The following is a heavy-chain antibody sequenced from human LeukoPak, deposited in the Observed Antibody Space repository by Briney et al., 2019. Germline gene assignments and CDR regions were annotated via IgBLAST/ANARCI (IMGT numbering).Heavy chain of an antibody. V-gene: IGHV4-59*01. Sequence: PSETLSLTCTVSGDSLSPYYWGWIRQPPGKGLEWLGYISYSGSTNYNPSLKSRVTFSVATSKNQFFLDLSSVTAADTAMYYCARMFRSSWYINWFDPWGQGTLVTVSS. J-gene: IGHJ5*02. CDR2: ISYSGST. CDR3: ARMFRSSWYINWFDP. CDR1: GDSLSPYY. D-gene: IGHD6-13*01.